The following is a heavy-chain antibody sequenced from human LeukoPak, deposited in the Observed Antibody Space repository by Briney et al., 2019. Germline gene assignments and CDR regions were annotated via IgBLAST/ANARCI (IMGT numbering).Heavy chain of an antibody. CDR2: FDPEDGET. D-gene: IGHD3-10*01. CDR1: GYTLTELS. CDR3: ATEPMVRGVTLY. Sequence: ATVKVSCKVSGYTLTELSMHWVRQAPGKGLEWMGGFDPEDGETIYAQKFQGRVTMTEDTSTDTAYMELSSLRSEDTAVYYCATEPMVRGVTLYWGQGTLVTVSS. V-gene: IGHV1-24*01. J-gene: IGHJ4*02.